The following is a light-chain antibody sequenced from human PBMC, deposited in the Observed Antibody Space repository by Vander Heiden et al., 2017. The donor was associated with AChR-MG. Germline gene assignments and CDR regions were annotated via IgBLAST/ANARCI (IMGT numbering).Light chain of an antibody. CDR2: QNT. J-gene: IGLJ2*01. Sequence: QSVLTQPPSVSAAPGQRVTMSCTGSSSNIGAGYDVCWYQQLPGRAPKLLIYQNTKRPAGVPDRFSGSKSGTSASLDISGLQSEDEAFYYGQSYVTNLSGRGGIFGGGTKLTVL. CDR3: QSYVTNLSGRGGI. CDR1: SSNIGAGYD. V-gene: IGLV1-40*01.